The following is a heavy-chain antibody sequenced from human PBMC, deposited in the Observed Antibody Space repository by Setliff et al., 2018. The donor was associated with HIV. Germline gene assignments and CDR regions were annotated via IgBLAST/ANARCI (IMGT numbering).Heavy chain of an antibody. Sequence: GGSLRLSCAASGFTVSTYYMSWVRQAPGKGLEWVSTVYSGGSTYHADSVKGRFTLSRDTSKNTLFLQMNSLRPEDTAVYYCARVRLYNTALDYWGQGTLVTVSS. V-gene: IGHV3-66*02. D-gene: IGHD3-3*01. J-gene: IGHJ4*02. CDR3: ARVRLYNTALDY. CDR1: GFTVSTYY. CDR2: VYSGGST.